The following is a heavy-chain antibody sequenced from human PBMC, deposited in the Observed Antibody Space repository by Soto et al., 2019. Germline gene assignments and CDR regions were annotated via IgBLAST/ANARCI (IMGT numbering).Heavy chain of an antibody. Sequence: GGSLRLSCAASGFTFSSYAMSWVRQAPGKGLEWVSAISGSGGSTYYADSVKGRFTISRDNSKNTLYLQMNSLRAEDTAVYYCAKGLRITMVRGVISSLYDYWGQGTLVTVSS. CDR1: GFTFSSYA. D-gene: IGHD3-10*01. CDR2: ISGSGGST. V-gene: IGHV3-23*01. J-gene: IGHJ4*02. CDR3: AKGLRITMVRGVISSLYDY.